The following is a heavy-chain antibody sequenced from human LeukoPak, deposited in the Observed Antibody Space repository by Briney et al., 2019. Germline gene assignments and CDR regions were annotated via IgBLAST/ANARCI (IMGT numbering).Heavy chain of an antibody. V-gene: IGHV1-69*01. CDR3: ASTVVVPAAIQLYYYYMDV. D-gene: IGHD2-2*02. CDR2: IIPIFGTA. J-gene: IGHJ6*03. Sequence: SVKVSCKASGGTFSSYAISWVRQAPGQGLEWMGGIIPIFGTANYAQKFQGRVTITADESTSTAYMELSSLRSEDTAVYYCASTVVVPAAIQLYYYYMDVWGKGTTVTVSS. CDR1: GGTFSSYA.